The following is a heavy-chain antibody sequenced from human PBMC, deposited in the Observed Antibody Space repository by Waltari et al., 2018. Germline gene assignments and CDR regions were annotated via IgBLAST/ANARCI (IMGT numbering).Heavy chain of an antibody. CDR3: ARDRGSSDGWFDP. D-gene: IGHD6-13*01. Sequence: QVQLQESGPGLVKPSETLSLTCAVSGYSISSGYYWGWIRQPPGKGLEWIGSIYHSGSTYYNPSRKSRGTISVDTSKNKFSLKLSAVTAADTAVYYCARDRGSSDGWFDPWGQGTLVTVSS. CDR1: GYSISSGYY. J-gene: IGHJ5*02. V-gene: IGHV4-38-2*02. CDR2: IYHSGST.